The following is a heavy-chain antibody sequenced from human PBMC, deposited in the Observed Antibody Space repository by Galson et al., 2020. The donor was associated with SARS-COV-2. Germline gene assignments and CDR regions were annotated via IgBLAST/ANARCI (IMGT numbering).Heavy chain of an antibody. CDR3: ARDGQTSSGWAFDY. Sequence: GESLKISCAASGFTFSSHAMHWVRQAPGKGLEWVAQIFFDGSDKYYGDSVKGRFTIPRDSSKNTGYLQMNNLRADDTAVYYWARDGQTSSGWAFDYWGQGTLVTVSS. CDR1: GFTFSSHA. V-gene: IGHV3-33*01. J-gene: IGHJ4*02. CDR2: IFFDGSDK. D-gene: IGHD6-19*01.